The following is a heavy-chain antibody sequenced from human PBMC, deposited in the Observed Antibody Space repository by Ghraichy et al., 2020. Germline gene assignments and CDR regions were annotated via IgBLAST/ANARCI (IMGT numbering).Heavy chain of an antibody. D-gene: IGHD3-22*01. V-gene: IGHV4-34*01. CDR2: MNQSGST. CDR1: GGSFSGYH. CDR3: ARAPPATYDTSGYYPYVFYGMDV. J-gene: IGHJ6*02. Sequence: SQTLSLTCAVYGGSFSGYHWNWIRQPPGKGLEWIGEMNQSGSTNYNPSLESRVTISVDMSKNQFSLKLSSVTAADTAVYYCARAPPATYDTSGYYPYVFYGMDVWGQGITLTVS.